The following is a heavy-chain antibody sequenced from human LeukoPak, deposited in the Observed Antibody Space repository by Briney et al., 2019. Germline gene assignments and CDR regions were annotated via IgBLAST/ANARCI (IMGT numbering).Heavy chain of an antibody. CDR1: GFTFSSYG. Sequence: GGSLRLSCAASGFTFSSYGMHWVRQAPGKGLEWVAFIRYDGSNKYYADSVKGRFTISRDNSKNTLYLQMNSLRAEDTAVYYCARVGDYYYYMDVWGKGTTVTVSS. V-gene: IGHV3-30*02. CDR2: IRYDGSNK. J-gene: IGHJ6*03. CDR3: ARVGDYYYYMDV.